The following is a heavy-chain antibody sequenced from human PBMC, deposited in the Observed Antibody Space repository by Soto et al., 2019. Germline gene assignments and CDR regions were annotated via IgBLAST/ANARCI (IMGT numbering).Heavy chain of an antibody. Sequence: GASVKVSCKASGYTFTSYDIYWVRQATGQGLEWMGWMNPNTGNSGYAQKFQGRVTMTSDTSISTAHMELSSLRSEDTAVYYCARDPPAFDIWGQGTMVTVSS. CDR2: MNPNTGNS. V-gene: IGHV1-8*01. CDR1: GYTFTSYD. J-gene: IGHJ3*02. CDR3: ARDPPAFDI.